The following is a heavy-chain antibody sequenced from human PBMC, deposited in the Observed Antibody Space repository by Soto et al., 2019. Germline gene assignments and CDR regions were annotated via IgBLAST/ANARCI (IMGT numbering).Heavy chain of an antibody. V-gene: IGHV1-3*01. CDR2: INADNGYT. CDR1: GNLFIHQS. CDR3: VRGKEAGIWFDP. J-gene: IGHJ5*02. Sequence: ASVKVSCKASGNLFIHQSIHWVRQAPGQRLEWMGWINADNGYTKYSEEFRGRVTITWDTSATTAYMDLSRLNSEDTAMYYCVRGKEAGIWFDPWGQGTLVTVSS. D-gene: IGHD1-26*01.